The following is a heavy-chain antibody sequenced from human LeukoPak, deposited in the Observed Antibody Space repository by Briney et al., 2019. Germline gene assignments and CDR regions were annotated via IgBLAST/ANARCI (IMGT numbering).Heavy chain of an antibody. CDR2: IYYSGST. CDR3: GSVVVAATPDYFDY. CDR1: GGSISCSSYY. Sequence: SETLSLTCTVSGGSISCSSYYWGWIRQPPGKGLEWIGSIYYSGSTYYNPSLKSRVTISVDTSKNQFSLKLSSVTAADTAVYYCGSVVVAATPDYFDYWGQGTLVTVSS. D-gene: IGHD2-15*01. J-gene: IGHJ4*02. V-gene: IGHV4-39*01.